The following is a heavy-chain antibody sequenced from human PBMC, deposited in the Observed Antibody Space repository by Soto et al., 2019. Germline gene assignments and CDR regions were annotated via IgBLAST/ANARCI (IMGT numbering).Heavy chain of an antibody. CDR3: AREGGHEYFDF. CDR1: GGTFGSNA. CDR2: IIPMFGIV. Sequence: SVKVSCKASGGTFGSNAISWVRQAPGQGLEWMGGIIPMFGIVHFAQKFQGRVTITADEFTSTACMELSSLTTEDTAVYYCAREGGHEYFDFRGQGTPVTVAS. D-gene: IGHD6-6*01. V-gene: IGHV1-69*13. J-gene: IGHJ4*02.